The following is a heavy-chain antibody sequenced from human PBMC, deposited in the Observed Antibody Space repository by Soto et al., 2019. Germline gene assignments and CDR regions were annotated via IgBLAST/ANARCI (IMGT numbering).Heavy chain of an antibody. CDR1: GFTFSNFA. J-gene: IGHJ4*02. CDR3: ARGQKKSCLTTSCPGTFDC. Sequence: PGGSLRLSCTASGFTFSNFALHWVRQAPGKGLEWVSVISYDGSNKYYADSVKGRFTISRDSSENTLYLQMNSLRAEDTAVYYCARGQKKSCLTTSCPGTFDCWGQGTLVTVSS. CDR2: ISYDGSNK. V-gene: IGHV3-30-3*01. D-gene: IGHD2-2*01.